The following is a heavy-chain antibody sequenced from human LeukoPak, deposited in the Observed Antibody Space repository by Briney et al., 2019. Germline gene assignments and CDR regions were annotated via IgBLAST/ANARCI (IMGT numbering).Heavy chain of an antibody. CDR2: IKQDGSEK. J-gene: IGHJ6*02. D-gene: IGHD6-19*01. CDR1: GFTFSSYW. V-gene: IGHV3-7*01. Sequence: GGSLRLSCAASGFTFSSYWMSWVRQAPGKGLEWVANIKQDGSEKYYVDSVKGRFTISRDNAKNSLYLQTNSLRAEDTAVYYCARELAVAGTVYYYYYGMDVWGQGTTVTVSS. CDR3: ARELAVAGTVYYYYYGMDV.